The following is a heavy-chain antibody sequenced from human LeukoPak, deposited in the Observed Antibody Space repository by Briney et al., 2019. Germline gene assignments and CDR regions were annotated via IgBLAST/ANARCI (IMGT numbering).Heavy chain of an antibody. Sequence: GGSLRLSCGASGFTFSSYAMSWVRQAPGKGLEWVSGISSSGGSTYYADSVKGRFTISRDNSKNTLYLQMNSLRAEDTAVYYCAKDGSSSWYPSWFDPWGQGTLVTVSS. J-gene: IGHJ5*02. D-gene: IGHD6-13*01. CDR1: GFTFSSYA. CDR2: ISSSGGST. V-gene: IGHV3-23*01. CDR3: AKDGSSSWYPSWFDP.